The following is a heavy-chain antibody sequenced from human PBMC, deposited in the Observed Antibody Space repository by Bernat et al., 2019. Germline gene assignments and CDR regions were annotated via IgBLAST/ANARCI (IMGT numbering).Heavy chain of an antibody. V-gene: IGHV1-46*01. CDR3: AREEEQLVLGAHDY. CDR1: GYTFTNYY. D-gene: IGHD6-13*01. Sequence: QVQLVQSGAEVKKPGASVKVSCKTSGYTFTNYYIHWVRQAPGQGLEWMGSIYPGGGDTSYAQKFQGRVTMTTDTSTSTAYMELRSLRSDDTAVYYCAREEEQLVLGAHDYWGQGTLVTVSS. J-gene: IGHJ4*02. CDR2: IYPGGGDT.